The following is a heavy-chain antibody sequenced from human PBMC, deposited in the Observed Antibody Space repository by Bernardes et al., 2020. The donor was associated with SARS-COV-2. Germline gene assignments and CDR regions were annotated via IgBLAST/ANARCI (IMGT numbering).Heavy chain of an antibody. CDR2: IGTAGDT. J-gene: IGHJ2*01. CDR1: GFTFSSYD. Sequence: GGSLRLSCAASGFTFSSYDMHWVRQATGKGLEWVSAIGTAGDTYYPGSVKGRFTISRENAKNSLYLQMNSLRAGDTAVYYCARLAYCGGDCYYWYFDLWGRGTLVTVSS. D-gene: IGHD2-21*02. V-gene: IGHV3-13*01. CDR3: ARLAYCGGDCYYWYFDL.